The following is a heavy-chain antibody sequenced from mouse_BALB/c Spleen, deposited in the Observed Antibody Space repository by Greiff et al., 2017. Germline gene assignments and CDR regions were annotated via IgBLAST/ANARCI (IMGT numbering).Heavy chain of an antibody. Sequence: EVQLQQSGPELVKPGASVKISCKASGYSFTGYFMNWVKQSHGKSLEWIGRINPYNGDTFYNQKFKGKATLHVDKSSSTAHMELLSLTSEDSAVYYCGRGDYGYDVAMDYWGQGTSVTVSS. CDR1: GYSFTGYF. CDR2: INPYNGDT. CDR3: GRGDYGYDVAMDY. V-gene: IGHV1-37*01. D-gene: IGHD2-2*01. J-gene: IGHJ4*01.